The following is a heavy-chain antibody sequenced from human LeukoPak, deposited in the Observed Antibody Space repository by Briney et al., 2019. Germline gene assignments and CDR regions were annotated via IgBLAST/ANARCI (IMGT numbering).Heavy chain of an antibody. CDR2: ISTSSST. V-gene: IGHV3-11*01. CDR1: GFSFSDHY. D-gene: IGHD3-10*01. Sequence: TGGSLRLSCAASGFSFSDHYMSWIRQAPGKRLEWVSYISTSSSTSYADSVEGRFTVSRDNAQSSLFLQMNSLRGEDTAMYYCARTRGRGPGGHFDSWGQGTLVTVSS. J-gene: IGHJ4*02. CDR3: ARTRGRGPGGHFDS.